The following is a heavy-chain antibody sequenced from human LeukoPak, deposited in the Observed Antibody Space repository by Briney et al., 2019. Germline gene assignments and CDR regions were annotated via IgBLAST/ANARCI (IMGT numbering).Heavy chain of an antibody. CDR3: ARQNYYDSSGLGGNFDY. V-gene: IGHV3-7*01. CDR2: IKQDGSEK. J-gene: IGHJ4*02. Sequence: GGSLRLSCAASGFTFSSYWMSWVRQAPGKGLEWVANIKQDGSEKYYVDSVKGRFTISRDNAKNSLYLQMNSLRAEDTAVYYCARQNYYDSSGLGGNFDYWGQGTLVTVSS. D-gene: IGHD3-22*01. CDR1: GFTFSSYW.